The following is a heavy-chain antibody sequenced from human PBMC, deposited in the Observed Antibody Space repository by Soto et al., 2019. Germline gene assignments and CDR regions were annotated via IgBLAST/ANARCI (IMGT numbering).Heavy chain of an antibody. J-gene: IGHJ6*02. Sequence: SETLSLTCGVSGYSFNSIHFWDWLRQPPAKGLQWIGSLSQNGGTYSNPSLRIRVTLSLDTSKNQVSLKLTAVTATDAALCCCAAATLPGARFYGMDVWGQGSTVTVSS. D-gene: IGHD2-2*01. CDR1: GYSFNSIHF. V-gene: IGHV4-38-2*01. CDR2: LSQNGGT. CDR3: AAATLPGARFYGMDV.